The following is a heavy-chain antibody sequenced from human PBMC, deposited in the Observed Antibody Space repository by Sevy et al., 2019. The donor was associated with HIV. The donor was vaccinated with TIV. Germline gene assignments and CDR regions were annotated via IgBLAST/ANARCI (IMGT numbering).Heavy chain of an antibody. CDR2: IKQDGSEK. Sequence: GSLRLSCAASGFTFSSYWMSWVRQAPGKGLEWVANIKQDGSEKYYVDSVKGRFTISRDNAKNSLYRQMNSLRAEDTAVYYCARVLYYDFWSGYYSMGFDYWGQGTLVTVSS. D-gene: IGHD3-3*01. V-gene: IGHV3-7*01. CDR1: GFTFSSYW. J-gene: IGHJ4*02. CDR3: ARVLYYDFWSGYYSMGFDY.